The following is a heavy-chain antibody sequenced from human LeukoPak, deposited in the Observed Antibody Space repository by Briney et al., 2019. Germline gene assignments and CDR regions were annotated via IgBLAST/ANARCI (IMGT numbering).Heavy chain of an antibody. CDR3: ARSYCSSTSCYAVGVFDI. CDR2: IYYSGSS. J-gene: IGHJ3*02. D-gene: IGHD2-2*01. CDR1: GGSISSSNYY. V-gene: IGHV4-39*01. Sequence: SETLSLTCTVSGGSISSSNYYWGWIRLPPGKGLERIGSIYYSGSSYYNPSLESRVTISVDTSKKQFSLRLSSVTAADTAVYYCARSYCSSTSCYAVGVFDIWGQETVVTVSS.